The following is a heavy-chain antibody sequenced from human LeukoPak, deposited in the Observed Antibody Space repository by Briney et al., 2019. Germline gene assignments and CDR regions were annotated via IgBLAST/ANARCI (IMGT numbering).Heavy chain of an antibody. Sequence: GGSLRLSCVASGFIFNNYPMSWVRQAPGKGLEWVANIKQDGSEKYYVDSVKGRFTISRDNAKNSLYLQMNSLRAEDTAVYYCAVYYYDSSGYYYWGQGTLVTVSS. CDR2: IKQDGSEK. CDR3: AVYYYDSSGYYY. V-gene: IGHV3-7*01. CDR1: GFIFNNYP. J-gene: IGHJ4*02. D-gene: IGHD3-22*01.